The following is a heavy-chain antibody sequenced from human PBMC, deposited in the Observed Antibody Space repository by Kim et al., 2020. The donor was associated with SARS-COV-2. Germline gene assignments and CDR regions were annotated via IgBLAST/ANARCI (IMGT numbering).Heavy chain of an antibody. CDR3: AREASRYCSRGSCYTWPFDS. Sequence: GGSLRLSCAVSGFPFSSYAMSWVRQAPGKGLEWVSLIYVDGYNTYYADSVKGRFTISRDNSKNTLHLQMNSLRAEDTAIYYCAREASRYCSRGSCYTWPFDSWGQGTLVTVSS. D-gene: IGHD2-15*01. V-gene: IGHV3-23*03. J-gene: IGHJ4*02. CDR1: GFPFSSYA. CDR2: IYVDGYNT.